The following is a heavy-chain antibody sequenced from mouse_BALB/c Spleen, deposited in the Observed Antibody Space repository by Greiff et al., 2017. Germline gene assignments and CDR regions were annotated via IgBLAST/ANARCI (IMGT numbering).Heavy chain of an antibody. CDR3: ARHEEYGNYWFAY. CDR1: GFTFSSYT. CDR2: ISNGGGST. D-gene: IGHD2-10*02. Sequence: EVKLVESGGGLVQPGGSLKLSCAASGFTFSSYTMSWVRQTPEKRLEWVAYISNGGGSTYYPDTVKGRFTISRDNAKNTLYLQMSSLKSEDTAMYYGARHEEYGNYWFAYWGQGTSVTVSA. J-gene: IGHJ3*01. V-gene: IGHV5-12-2*01.